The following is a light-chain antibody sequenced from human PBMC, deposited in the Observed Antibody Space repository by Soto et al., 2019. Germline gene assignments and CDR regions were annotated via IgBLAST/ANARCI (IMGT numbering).Light chain of an antibody. CDR2: EVS. J-gene: IGLJ1*01. Sequence: QSALTQPPSASGSPGQSVTISCTGTSSDVGAYTYVSWYQQHPGKAPKLMIYEVSKRPSGVPDRFSGSKSGITASLTVSGLQAEDETDYYCSSYAGSNTYVFGTGTKVTVL. V-gene: IGLV2-8*01. CDR1: SSDVGAYTY. CDR3: SSYAGSNTYV.